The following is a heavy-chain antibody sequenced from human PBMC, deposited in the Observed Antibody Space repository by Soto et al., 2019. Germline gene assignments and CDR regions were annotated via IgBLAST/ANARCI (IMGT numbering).Heavy chain of an antibody. D-gene: IGHD4-17*01. CDR3: AKAIYGDYAPFDF. V-gene: IGHV3-30*18. CDR2: ISYDESEK. CDR1: GFTFSSYG. Sequence: QVQLAESGGGVVQPGRSVRLTCAASGFTFSSYGMHWVRQAPGKGLEWVAVISYDESEKHYADSVKGRLTISRDNSKNTLYLQMNSLRTEDTAIYYCAKAIYGDYAPFDFWGQVTLVTVSS. J-gene: IGHJ4*02.